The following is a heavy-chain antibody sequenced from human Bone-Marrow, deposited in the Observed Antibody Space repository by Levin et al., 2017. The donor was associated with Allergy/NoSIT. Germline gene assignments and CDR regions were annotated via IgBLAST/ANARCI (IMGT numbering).Heavy chain of an antibody. Sequence: GESLKISCAASGFTFSNAWMSWVRQAPGKGLEWVGRIKSKTDGGTTDYAAPVKGRFTISRDDSKNTLYLQMNSLKTEDTAVYYCTTRGGVLRFLEWLPTEDYYYYGMDVWGQGTTVTVSS. D-gene: IGHD3-3*01. CDR2: IKSKTDGGTT. CDR3: TTRGGVLRFLEWLPTEDYYYYGMDV. CDR1: GFTFSNAW. J-gene: IGHJ6*02. V-gene: IGHV3-15*01.